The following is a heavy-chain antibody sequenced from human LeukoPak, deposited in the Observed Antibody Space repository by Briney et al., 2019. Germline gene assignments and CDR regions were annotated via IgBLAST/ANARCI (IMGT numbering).Heavy chain of an antibody. CDR3: ARALWFGEPHGSDWFDP. V-gene: IGHV4-39*07. CDR2: IYYSGST. Sequence: SETLSLTCTVSGGSISSSSYYWGWIRQPPGKGLEWIGSIYYSGSTYYNPSLKSRVTMSVDTSKNQFSLKLSSVTAADTAVYYCARALWFGEPHGSDWFDPWGQGTLVTVSS. CDR1: GGSISSSSYY. D-gene: IGHD3-10*01. J-gene: IGHJ5*02.